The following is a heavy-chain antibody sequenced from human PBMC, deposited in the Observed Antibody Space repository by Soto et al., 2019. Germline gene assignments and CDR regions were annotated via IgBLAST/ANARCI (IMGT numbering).Heavy chain of an antibody. CDR2: TRNKANSYTT. CDR1: GFTFSDHY. J-gene: IGHJ4*02. V-gene: IGHV3-72*01. Sequence: EVQLVESGGGLVQPGGSLRLSCAASGFTFSDHYMDWVRQAPGKGLEWVGRTRNKANSYTTEYAASVKGRFTSSRDDSKNSLYLQMNSLKPEDTAVYYGAGSGGDYRDFDYWGQGTLVTVSS. CDR3: AGSGGDYRDFDY. D-gene: IGHD3-10*01.